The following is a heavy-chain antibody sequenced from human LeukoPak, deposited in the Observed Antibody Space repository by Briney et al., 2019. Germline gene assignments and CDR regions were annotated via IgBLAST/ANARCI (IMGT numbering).Heavy chain of an antibody. D-gene: IGHD3/OR15-3a*01. J-gene: IGHJ4*02. CDR1: GFIFSGYY. CDR2: ISGSGNDI. Sequence: GGSLRLSCATSGFIFSGYYMSWIRQAPGKGLEWVSYISGSGNDISYADSVKGRFTISRDNAKGSLYLQMNSLRAADTAVYYCGTHAGRTGSDDWGQGTLVTVSS. V-gene: IGHV3-11*01. CDR3: GTHAGRTGSDD.